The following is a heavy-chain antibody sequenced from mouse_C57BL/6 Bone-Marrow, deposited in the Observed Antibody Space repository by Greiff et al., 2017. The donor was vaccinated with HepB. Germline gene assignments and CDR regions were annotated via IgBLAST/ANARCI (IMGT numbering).Heavy chain of an antibody. J-gene: IGHJ2*01. CDR3: TGGLYDGGFDY. CDR2: IRNKANNHAT. V-gene: IGHV6-6*01. CDR1: GFTFSDAW. Sequence: EVQLQQSGGGLVQPGGSMKLSCAASGFTFSDAWMDWVRQSPEKGLEWVAEIRNKANNHATYYAESVKGRFTISRDDSKSSVYLQMNSLRAEDTGIYYCTGGLYDGGFDYWGQGTTLTVSS. D-gene: IGHD2-12*01.